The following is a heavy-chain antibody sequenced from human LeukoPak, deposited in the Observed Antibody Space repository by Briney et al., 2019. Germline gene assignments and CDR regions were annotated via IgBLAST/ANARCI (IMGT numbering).Heavy chain of an antibody. V-gene: IGHV1-46*01. D-gene: IGHD1-26*01. CDR2: INPSGGST. J-gene: IGHJ4*02. CDR3: ASLTVGATLFDY. Sequence: ASVKVSCKASGYTFTSYYMHWVRHPPGQGLEWMGTINPSGGSTSYAQKFQGGVTMTRDTSTSTVYMELSSLRSEDTAVYYCASLTVGATLFDYWGQGTLVTVSS. CDR1: GYTFTSYY.